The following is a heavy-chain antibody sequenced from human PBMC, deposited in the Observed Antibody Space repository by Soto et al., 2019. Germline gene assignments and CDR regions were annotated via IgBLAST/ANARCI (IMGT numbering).Heavy chain of an antibody. CDR3: ARGLAYYYDSSGYYTWFDP. CDR2: INHSGST. V-gene: IGHV4-34*01. J-gene: IGHJ5*02. CDR1: GGSFSGYY. Sequence: SETLSLTCAVYGGSFSGYYWSWIRQPPGKGLEWIGEINHSGSTNYNPSLKSRVTISVDTSKNQFSLKLSSVTAADTAVYYCARGLAYYYDSSGYYTWFDPWGQGTLVTV. D-gene: IGHD3-22*01.